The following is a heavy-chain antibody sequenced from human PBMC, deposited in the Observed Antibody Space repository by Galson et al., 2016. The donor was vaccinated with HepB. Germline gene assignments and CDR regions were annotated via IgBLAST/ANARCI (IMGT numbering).Heavy chain of an antibody. CDR3: ARGVEVRVPSHPDLWSRYWQTTQNDQYTYDMDA. Sequence: SLRLSCAASGFTFEDYAMHWVRHGPGKGLEWVSGISWNSGKTEYADSVKGRFTISRDSAKNSLFLQMNSLRPEDTALYYCARGVEVRVPSHPDLWSRYWQTTQNDQYTYDMDAWGKGTTVTVST. CDR2: ISWNSGKT. V-gene: IGHV3-9*01. D-gene: IGHD3-3*01. J-gene: IGHJ6*04. CDR1: GFTFEDYA.